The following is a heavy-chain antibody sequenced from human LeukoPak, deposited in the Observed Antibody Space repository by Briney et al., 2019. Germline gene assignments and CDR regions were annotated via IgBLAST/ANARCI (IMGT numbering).Heavy chain of an antibody. D-gene: IGHD4/OR15-4a*01. CDR1: GFTFSSYG. J-gene: IGHJ4*02. Sequence: GGTLRLSCAASGFTFSSYGMSWVRQAPGKGLEWVSAISGSGGSTYYADSVKGRFTISRDNSKNTLYLQMNSLRAEDTAVYYCAKEGRYGDYFDYWGQGTLVTVSP. V-gene: IGHV3-23*01. CDR3: AKEGRYGDYFDY. CDR2: ISGSGGST.